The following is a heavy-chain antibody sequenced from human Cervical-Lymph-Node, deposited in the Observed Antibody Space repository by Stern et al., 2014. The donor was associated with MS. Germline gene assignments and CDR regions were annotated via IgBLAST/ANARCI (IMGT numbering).Heavy chain of an antibody. CDR3: ARIGVGIWDL. CDR1: GDTFSSLA. V-gene: IGHV1-69*06. J-gene: IGHJ4*02. CDR2: ILPPHDTP. Sequence: VQLVQSGSEVKRPGSSVRVSCKTSGDTFSSLAFSWVRQAPGQGLEWMGGILPPHDTPMYAQKFQGKVTLIADKSTKTVYMDLSNLKSEDTAVYFCARIGVGIWDLWGQGTLITVSS. D-gene: IGHD2-21*01.